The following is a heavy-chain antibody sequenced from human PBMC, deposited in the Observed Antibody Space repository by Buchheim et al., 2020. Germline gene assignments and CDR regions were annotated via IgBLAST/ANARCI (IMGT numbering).Heavy chain of an antibody. CDR1: GFTFSSYA. V-gene: IGHV3-30-3*01. D-gene: IGHD1-26*01. CDR2: ISYDGSNK. CDR3: ASSPVEGGATAPFFDY. J-gene: IGHJ4*02. Sequence: QVQLVESGGGVVQPGRSLRLSCAASGFTFSSYAMHWVRQAPGKGLEWVAVISYDGSNKYYADSVKRRFTISRDNSKNTLYLQMNGLRAEDTAVYYCASSPVEGGATAPFFDYWGQGTL.